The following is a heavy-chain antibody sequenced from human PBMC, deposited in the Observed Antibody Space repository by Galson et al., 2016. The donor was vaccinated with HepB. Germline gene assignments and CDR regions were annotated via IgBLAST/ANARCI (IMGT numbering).Heavy chain of an antibody. D-gene: IGHD5-12*01. CDR2: IIPFFGTA. V-gene: IGHV1-69*06. J-gene: IGHJ4*02. Sequence: SVKVSCKASGGTFSRYGIGWVRQAPGRGLEWMGGIIPFFGTANYAQNFEDRVTINADKTTSTAYLELSSLRYEDTAVYYCARVRVDYFDYWGQGTLVTVSS. CDR3: ARVRVDYFDY. CDR1: GGTFSRYG.